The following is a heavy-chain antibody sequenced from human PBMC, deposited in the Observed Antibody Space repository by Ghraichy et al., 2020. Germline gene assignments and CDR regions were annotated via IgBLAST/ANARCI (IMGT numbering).Heavy chain of an antibody. CDR1: GGSFSGYY. Sequence: SETLSITCAVYGGSFSGYYWSWIRQPPGKGLEWIGEINHSGSTNYNPSLKSRVTISVDTSKNQFSLKLSSVTAADTAVYYCARYKQQLVPFDYWGQGTLVTVSS. D-gene: IGHD6-13*01. V-gene: IGHV4-34*01. J-gene: IGHJ4*02. CDR2: INHSGST. CDR3: ARYKQQLVPFDY.